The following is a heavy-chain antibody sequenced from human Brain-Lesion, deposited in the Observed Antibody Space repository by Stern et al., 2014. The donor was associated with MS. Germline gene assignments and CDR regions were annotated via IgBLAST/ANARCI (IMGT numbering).Heavy chain of an antibody. CDR1: GGSISSSSYY. D-gene: IGHD3-10*01. V-gene: IGHV4-39*01. CDR3: AKLWLGELPESPFDY. J-gene: IGHJ4*02. CDR2: IYYRGST. Sequence: QLQLQESGPGLVKPSETLSLTCTVSGGSISSSSYYWGWLRQPPGKGLAWIGSIYYRGSTYYNPSLKSRVTISMDTSKNPFSRRLSSVTAADTAVYFCAKLWLGELPESPFDYWGQGTLVTVSS.